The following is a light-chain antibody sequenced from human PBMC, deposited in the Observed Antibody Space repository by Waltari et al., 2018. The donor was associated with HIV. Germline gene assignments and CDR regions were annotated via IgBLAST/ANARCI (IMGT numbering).Light chain of an antibody. CDR1: RRDIGGYNY. V-gene: IGLV2-14*03. CDR3: TSYTSSDTWV. J-gene: IGLJ3*02. CDR2: DFN. Sequence: QSALTQPASVSGSPGQSITIPCTGTRRDIGGYNYVSWHQQNTGKAPKLVIYDFNKRPSGISNRFSGSKSGNTASLTISGLQAEDDSDYYCTSYTSSDTWVFGGGTKLTVL.